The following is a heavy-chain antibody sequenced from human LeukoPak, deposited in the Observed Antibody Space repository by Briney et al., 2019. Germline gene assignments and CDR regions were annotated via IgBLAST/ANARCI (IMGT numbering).Heavy chain of an antibody. Sequence: SETLSLTCTVSGGSISSGGYYWSWIRQHPGKGLEWIGYIYYSGSTYYNPSLKSRVTISVDTSKNQFSLKLSSVTAADTAVYYCARAPRYSSSWYSLTFGPWGQGTLVTVSS. CDR2: IYYSGST. CDR3: ARAPRYSSSWYSLTFGP. V-gene: IGHV4-31*03. J-gene: IGHJ5*02. CDR1: GGSISSGGYY. D-gene: IGHD6-13*01.